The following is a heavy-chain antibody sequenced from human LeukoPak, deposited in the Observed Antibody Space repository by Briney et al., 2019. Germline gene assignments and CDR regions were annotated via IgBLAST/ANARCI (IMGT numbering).Heavy chain of an antibody. CDR3: ARAPPYYDFWSGHDWFDP. J-gene: IGHJ5*02. V-gene: IGHV4-61*02. D-gene: IGHD3-3*01. CDR1: GGSISSGSYY. Sequence: SETLSLTCTVSGGSISSGSYYWSWTRQPAGKGLEWIGRIYISGSTNYNPSLKSRVTISVDTPKNQFSLKLSSVPAADTAVYYCARAPPYYDFWSGHDWFDPWGQGTLVTVSS. CDR2: IYISGST.